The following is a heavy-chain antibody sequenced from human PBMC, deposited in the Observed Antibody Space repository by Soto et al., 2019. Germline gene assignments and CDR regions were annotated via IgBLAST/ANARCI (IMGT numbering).Heavy chain of an antibody. J-gene: IGHJ6*03. D-gene: IGHD3-16*01. CDR1: GDSVSSNSAA. CDR3: ARESGGGESGVWRYPPPSLGESLWGMIV. CDR2: TFYRSKWRT. V-gene: IGHV6-1*01. Sequence: QTLSLTCAISGDSVSSNSAAWNWIRQSPSRGLEWLGRTFYRSKWRTDYASSVKSRITINPDTSKNHLLLHLDFVTPDDTAVYYCARESGGGESGVWRYPPPSLGESLWGMIVGGKGPRAPVP.